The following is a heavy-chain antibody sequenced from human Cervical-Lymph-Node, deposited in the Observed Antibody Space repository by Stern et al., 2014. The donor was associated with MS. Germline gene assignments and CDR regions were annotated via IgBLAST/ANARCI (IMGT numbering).Heavy chain of an antibody. J-gene: IGHJ6*02. CDR3: AHKNYYYGMDV. Sequence: QVTLRESGPTLVKPTQTLTLTCTFSGFSLSTRGVGVGWIRQPPGKALEWLELIYWDDDKRYSPSLKSRLSITKDTSKNQVVLTMTNMDPVDTAIYYCAHKNYYYGMDVWGQGTTVTVSS. CDR1: GFSLSTRGVG. V-gene: IGHV2-5*02. CDR2: IYWDDDK.